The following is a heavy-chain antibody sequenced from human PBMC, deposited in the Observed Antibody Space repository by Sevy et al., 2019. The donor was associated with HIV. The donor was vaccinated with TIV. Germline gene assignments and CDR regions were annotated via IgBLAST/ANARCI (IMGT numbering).Heavy chain of an antibody. Sequence: GGSLRLSCAASGFTFSDYYMSWIRQAPGKGLEWVSYMSSGTSYTNYADSVKGRFTISRDNAKNSLYLQMNSLRAEDTAVYYCARVGVTPDAFDIWGQGTMVTVSS. D-gene: IGHD2-21*02. V-gene: IGHV3-11*06. J-gene: IGHJ3*02. CDR2: MSSGTSYT. CDR3: ARVGVTPDAFDI. CDR1: GFTFSDYY.